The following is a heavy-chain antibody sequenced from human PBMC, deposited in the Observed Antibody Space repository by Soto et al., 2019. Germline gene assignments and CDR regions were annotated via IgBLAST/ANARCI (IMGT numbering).Heavy chain of an antibody. CDR1: GFTFSSYS. CDR3: ARVRDFWSGYSDFDY. J-gene: IGHJ4*02. CDR2: ISSSSSTI. Sequence: EVQLVESGGGLVQPGGSLRLSCAASGFTFSSYSTNWVRQAPGKGLEWVSYISSSSSTIYYADSVKGRFTISRDNAKNSLYLQMNSLGDEDTAVYYCARVRDFWSGYSDFDYWGQGTLVTVSS. D-gene: IGHD3-3*01. V-gene: IGHV3-48*02.